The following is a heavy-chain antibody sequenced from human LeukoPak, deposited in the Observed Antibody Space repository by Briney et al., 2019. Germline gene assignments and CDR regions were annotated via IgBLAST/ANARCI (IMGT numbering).Heavy chain of an antibody. CDR2: IYYSGST. D-gene: IGHD5-12*01. V-gene: IGHV4-61*01. J-gene: IGHJ3*02. Sequence: PSETLSLTCTVSGGSVSSGSYYWSWIRQPPGKGLEWIGYIYYSGSTNYNPSLKSRVTISVDTSKNQFSLKLSSVTAADTAVYYCARWGSGYDRTFFDIWGQGTMVTVSS. CDR1: GGSVSSGSYY. CDR3: ARWGSGYDRTFFDI.